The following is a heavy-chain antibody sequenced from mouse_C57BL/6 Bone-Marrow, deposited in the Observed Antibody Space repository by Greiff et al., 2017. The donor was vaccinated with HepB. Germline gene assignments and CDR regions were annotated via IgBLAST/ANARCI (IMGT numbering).Heavy chain of an antibody. V-gene: IGHV5-4*01. D-gene: IGHD4-1*01. CDR3: ARDRRGEERAWEIDY. CDR2: LSDGGSYT. J-gene: IGHJ4*01. Sequence: EVKLVESGGGLVKPGGSLKLSCAASGFTFSSYAMSWVRQTPEKRLEWVATLSDGGSYTYYTDNVKGRFTITRDNAKNNLYLQMSHLTSEDTAMYYCARDRRGEERAWEIDYWGQGTSVTVSS. CDR1: GFTFSSYA.